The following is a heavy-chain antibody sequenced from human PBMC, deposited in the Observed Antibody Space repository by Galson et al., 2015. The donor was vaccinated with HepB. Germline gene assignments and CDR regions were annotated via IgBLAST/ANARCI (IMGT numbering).Heavy chain of an antibody. CDR2: ISYDESNK. V-gene: IGHV3-30-3*01. CDR1: GFTFSSYA. D-gene: IGHD2-2*01. J-gene: IGHJ3*02. Sequence: SLRLSCAASGFTFSSYAMHWVRQAPGKGLEWVAVISYDESNKYYADSVKGRFTISRDNSKNTLYLQMNSLGAEDTAVYYCARAPAGRYCSSAACYAFDIWGQGTMVTVSS. CDR3: ARAPAGRYCSSAACYAFDI.